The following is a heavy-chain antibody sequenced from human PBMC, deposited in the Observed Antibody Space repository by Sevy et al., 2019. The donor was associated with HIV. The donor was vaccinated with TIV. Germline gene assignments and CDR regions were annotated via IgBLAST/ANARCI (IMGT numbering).Heavy chain of an antibody. CDR3: AKDVVGGYYDSSGYSDH. Sequence: GGSLRLSCAASGFTFTEFVMSWVRQSPGKGLEWVSTINSGGGSTYYTDSVKGRFTISRDNSQNTLDLQMNSLRAEDKAVYYCAKDVVGGYYDSSGYSDHWGQGTLVTVSS. D-gene: IGHD3-22*01. CDR1: GFTFTEFV. J-gene: IGHJ4*02. CDR2: INSGGGST. V-gene: IGHV3-23*01.